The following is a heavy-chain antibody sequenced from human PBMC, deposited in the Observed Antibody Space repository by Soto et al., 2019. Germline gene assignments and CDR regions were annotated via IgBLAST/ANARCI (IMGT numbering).Heavy chain of an antibody. CDR2: ISYDGSNK. CDR1: VFTFSSYG. V-gene: IGHV3-30*03. CDR3: ATYGDYGVVEVDAFDI. J-gene: IGHJ3*02. D-gene: IGHD4-17*01. Sequence: PGGSLRLSCAASVFTFSSYGMHWVRQAPGKGLEWVAVISYDGSNKYYADSVKGRFTISRDNSKNTLYLQMNSLRAEDTAVYYCATYGDYGVVEVDAFDIWGQGTMVTVSS.